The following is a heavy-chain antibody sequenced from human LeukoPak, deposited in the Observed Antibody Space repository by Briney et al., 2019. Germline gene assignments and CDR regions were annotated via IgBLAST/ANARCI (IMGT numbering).Heavy chain of an antibody. V-gene: IGHV3-23*01. CDR2: IIGSGSST. CDR3: ARERPFTMVRGVIKHDAFDI. Sequence: PGGSLRLSCAASGFTFSTYAMSWVRQAPGKGLEWVSSIIGSGSSTYYADSVKGRFTISRDNSKNTLYLQMQSLRTEDTAVYYCARERPFTMVRGVIKHDAFDIWGQGTMVTVSS. D-gene: IGHD3-10*01. J-gene: IGHJ3*02. CDR1: GFTFSTYA.